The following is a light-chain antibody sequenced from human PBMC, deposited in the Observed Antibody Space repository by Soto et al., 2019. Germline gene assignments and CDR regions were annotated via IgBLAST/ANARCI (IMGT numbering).Light chain of an antibody. J-gene: IGLJ1*01. V-gene: IGLV2-14*01. CDR3: SSYIGSSTRV. CDR1: SSDIGTYTY. CDR2: EVS. Sequence: QSVLTQPASVSGSPGQSITISCTGTSSDIGTYTYVSWYQRHPGKAPKLMIFEVSNRPPGVSNRFSGSKSGNTASLTISGPQDEDEADYYCSSYIGSSTRVFGTGTKVTVL.